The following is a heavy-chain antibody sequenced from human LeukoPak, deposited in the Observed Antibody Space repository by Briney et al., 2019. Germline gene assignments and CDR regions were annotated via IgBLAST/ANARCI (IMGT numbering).Heavy chain of an antibody. CDR2: ISGSGSRI. Sequence: PGGSLRLSCAASGFTFSDYYMSWVRQAPGKGLEWVSYISGSGSRIYQADSVKGRFTISRDNAKNSLYLQMNSLRAEDTAVYYCARGKISYDTSGYPIFHYWGQGTLVTVSS. CDR3: ARGKISYDTSGYPIFHY. J-gene: IGHJ4*02. D-gene: IGHD3-22*01. CDR1: GFTFSDYY. V-gene: IGHV3-11*01.